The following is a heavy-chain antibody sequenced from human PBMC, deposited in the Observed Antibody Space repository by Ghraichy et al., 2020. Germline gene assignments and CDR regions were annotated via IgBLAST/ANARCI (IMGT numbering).Heavy chain of an antibody. D-gene: IGHD6-13*01. V-gene: IGHV3-33*01. Sequence: GGSLRLSCAASGFTFSSYGMHWVRQAPGKGLEWVAVIWYDGSNKYYADSVKGRFTISRDNSKNTLYLQMNSLRAEDTAVYYCARDAGTAAGIGGFDPWGQGTLVTVSS. J-gene: IGHJ5*02. CDR2: IWYDGSNK. CDR1: GFTFSSYG. CDR3: ARDAGTAAGIGGFDP.